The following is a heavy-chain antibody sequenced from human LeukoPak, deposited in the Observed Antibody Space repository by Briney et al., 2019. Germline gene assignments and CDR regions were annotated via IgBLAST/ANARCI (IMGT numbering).Heavy chain of an antibody. D-gene: IGHD3-9*01. J-gene: IGHJ3*02. V-gene: IGHV3-7*01. CDR3: ARDLRYFDRLPHDAFDI. CDR2: IKQDGSEK. Sequence: GGSLRLSCAASGFTFSSYWMSWVRQAPGKGLEWVANIKQDGSEKYYVDSVKGRFTISRDNAKNSLYLQMNSLRAEDTAVYYCARDLRYFDRLPHDAFDIWGQGTMVTVSS. CDR1: GFTFSSYW.